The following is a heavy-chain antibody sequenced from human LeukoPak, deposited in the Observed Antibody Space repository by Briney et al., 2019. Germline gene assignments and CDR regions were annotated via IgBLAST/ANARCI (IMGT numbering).Heavy chain of an antibody. Sequence: PGGSLRLPCAAWGYTFSTYGVQWVREAPGKGRVGVAFLWCDGSTKDYADSVKGRFTISRDNSKNTLYLQMNSLRVEDTAVYYCARDLRQTYYYDCSGYPPDYWGQGTLVTVSS. CDR1: GYTFSTYG. V-gene: IGHV3-30*02. D-gene: IGHD3-22*01. CDR3: ARDLRQTYYYDCSGYPPDY. CDR2: LWCDGSTK. J-gene: IGHJ4*02.